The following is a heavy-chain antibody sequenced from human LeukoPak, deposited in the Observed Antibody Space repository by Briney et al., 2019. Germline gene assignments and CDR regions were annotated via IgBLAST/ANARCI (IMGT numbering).Heavy chain of an antibody. Sequence: PSETLSLTCNVSGGSVSSGNYYWSWIRQPPGKGLEWIGYVYNSGSTNYNAALKSRVTISADTSKNQFSLKLGSVTTADTAKYYCARDPSGYFNYWGQEILVTVSS. J-gene: IGHJ4*02. CDR1: GGSVSSGNYY. CDR3: ARDPSGYFNY. V-gene: IGHV4-61*01. D-gene: IGHD3-22*01. CDR2: VYNSGST.